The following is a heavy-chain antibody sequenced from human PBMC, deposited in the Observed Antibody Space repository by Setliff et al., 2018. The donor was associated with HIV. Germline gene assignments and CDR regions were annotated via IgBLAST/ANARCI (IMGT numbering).Heavy chain of an antibody. CDR2: IYYSGST. V-gene: IGHV4-39*01. D-gene: IGHD5-18*01. CDR3: VRHTRDTSLAHYYYYIDV. J-gene: IGHJ6*03. Sequence: PSETLSLTCTVSGGSISSISYYWGWIRQPPGKGLEWIGSIYYSGSTYYNPSLKSRVSISVDTSKNQFSLNVNSVTAPDTAVYYCVRHTRDTSLAHYYYYIDVWGKGTTVTVS. CDR1: GGSISSISYY.